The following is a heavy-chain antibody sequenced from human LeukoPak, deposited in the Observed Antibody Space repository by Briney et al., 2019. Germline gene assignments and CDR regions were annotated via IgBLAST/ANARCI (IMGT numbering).Heavy chain of an antibody. CDR3: ARRAATTEDFDF. D-gene: IGHD1-1*01. CDR1: GYSFTTYW. Sequence: PGESLKVSCKGSGYSFTTYWIGWVRQMPGKGLEWMGIIYPGDSDTRYSPSFQGQVTISVDKSISTAYLRWSSLKASDTAIYYCARRAATTEDFDFWGQGTLVTVSS. V-gene: IGHV5-51*01. CDR2: IYPGDSDT. J-gene: IGHJ4*02.